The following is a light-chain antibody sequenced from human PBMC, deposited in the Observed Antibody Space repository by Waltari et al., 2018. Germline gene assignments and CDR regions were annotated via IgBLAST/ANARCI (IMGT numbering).Light chain of an antibody. CDR3: QQSYSTPVT. Sequence: DIQMTQSPPSLSASVGDRVTITCRASQSISSYLNWYQQKPGKVPKLLIYAASSLQSGVPSRFSGSGSGTDFTLTISSLQPEDFATYYCQQSYSTPVTFGQGTKVEIK. J-gene: IGKJ1*01. CDR2: AAS. CDR1: QSISSY. V-gene: IGKV1-39*01.